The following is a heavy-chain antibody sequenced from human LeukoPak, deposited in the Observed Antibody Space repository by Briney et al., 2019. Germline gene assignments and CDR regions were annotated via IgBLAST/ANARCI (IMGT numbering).Heavy chain of an antibody. CDR3: TRHSDTYCSRANCYVDNFYGLDV. D-gene: IGHD2-2*01. Sequence: PGGSLRLSCAASGFTFSGSAVDWVRQASGKGLEWVGRIRSKANSYATSYAASVTGRFTISRDDSRNTAYLQMNSLKTEDTAVYYFTRHSDTYCSRANCYVDNFYGLDVWGQGTRVTVSS. V-gene: IGHV3-73*01. CDR2: IRSKANSYAT. J-gene: IGHJ6*02. CDR1: GFTFSGSA.